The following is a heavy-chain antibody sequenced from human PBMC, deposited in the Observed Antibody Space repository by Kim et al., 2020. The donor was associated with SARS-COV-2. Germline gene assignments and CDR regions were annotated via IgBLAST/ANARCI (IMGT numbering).Heavy chain of an antibody. CDR3: ASRAYDTVGN. CDR1: GFTFSSNA. J-gene: IGHJ4*02. D-gene: IGHD3-16*01. CDR2: IGGGGVV. V-gene: IGHV3-23*01. Sequence: GGSLRLSCAASGFTFSSNAMSWVRQAPGKGLEWVSAIGGGGVVFYANSVKGRFTISRDNSKSMLYLQMNSLRAEDTAVYYCASRAYDTVGNWGQGTLVTVSS.